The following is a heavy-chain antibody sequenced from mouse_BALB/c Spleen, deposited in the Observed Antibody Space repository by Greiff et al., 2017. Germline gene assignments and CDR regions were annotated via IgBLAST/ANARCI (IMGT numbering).Heavy chain of an antibody. CDR2: ISYSGST. J-gene: IGHJ1*01. Sequence: VQLQQSGPGLVKPSQSLSLTCTVTGYSITSDYAWNWIRQFPGNKLEWMGYISYSGSTSYNPSLKSRISITRDTSKNQFFLQLNSVTTEDTATYYCAREDYYRYDGWYFDVWGAGTTVTVSS. CDR1: GYSITSDYA. D-gene: IGHD2-14*01. CDR3: AREDYYRYDGWYFDV. V-gene: IGHV3-2*02.